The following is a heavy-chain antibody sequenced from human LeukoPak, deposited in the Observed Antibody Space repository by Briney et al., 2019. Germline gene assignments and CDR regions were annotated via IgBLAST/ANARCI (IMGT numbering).Heavy chain of an antibody. Sequence: GGSLRLSCAASGFTFSSYWMSWVHQAPGKGLEWVANIKQDGSEKYYVDSVKGRFTISRDNAKNSLYLQMNSLRAEDTAVYYCARRGLYYYDSSGYWDYFDYWGQGTLVTVSS. J-gene: IGHJ4*02. CDR2: IKQDGSEK. CDR3: ARRGLYYYDSSGYWDYFDY. V-gene: IGHV3-7*01. CDR1: GFTFSSYW. D-gene: IGHD3-22*01.